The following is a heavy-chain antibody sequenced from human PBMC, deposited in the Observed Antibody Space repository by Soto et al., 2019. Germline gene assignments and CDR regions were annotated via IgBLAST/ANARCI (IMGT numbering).Heavy chain of an antibody. D-gene: IGHD6-6*01. J-gene: IGHJ6*02. CDR2: ISAYNGNT. Sequence: ASVTVSCKASGYTFTSYGISWVRQAPGQGLEWMGWISAYNGNTNYAQKLQGRVTMTTDTSTSTAYMELRSLRSDDTAVYYCARGDSSSSGVGPYYYYGMDVWGQGTTVTVSS. CDR3: ARGDSSSSGVGPYYYYGMDV. CDR1: GYTFTSYG. V-gene: IGHV1-18*01.